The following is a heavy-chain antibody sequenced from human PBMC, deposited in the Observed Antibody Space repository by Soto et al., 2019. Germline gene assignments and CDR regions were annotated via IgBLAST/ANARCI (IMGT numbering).Heavy chain of an antibody. CDR3: AKDHDLAAAGYYFDY. Sequence: QVQLVESGGGVVQPGRSLRLSCAASGFTFSSYAMHWVRQAPGKGLEWVAVLSTDGRDKYHADSVKGRFTISRDNSKNTLFLQMNSLRPEDTAVYYCAKDHDLAAAGYYFDYWGQGTLVTVSS. CDR1: GFTFSSYA. CDR2: LSTDGRDK. D-gene: IGHD6-13*01. V-gene: IGHV3-30*01. J-gene: IGHJ4*02.